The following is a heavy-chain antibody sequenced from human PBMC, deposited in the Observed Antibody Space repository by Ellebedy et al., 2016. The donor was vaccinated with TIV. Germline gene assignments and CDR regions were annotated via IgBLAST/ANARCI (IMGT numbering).Heavy chain of an antibody. V-gene: IGHV1-69*04. CDR1: GGTFSSYA. Sequence: AASVKVSCKASGGTFSSYAIRWVRQAPGQGLEWMGRIIPILGIANYAQKFQGRVTITADKSTSTAYMELSSLRSEDTAVYYCARDSVDTAMVTGDYWGQGTLVTVSS. D-gene: IGHD5-18*01. J-gene: IGHJ4*02. CDR2: IIPILGIA. CDR3: ARDSVDTAMVTGDY.